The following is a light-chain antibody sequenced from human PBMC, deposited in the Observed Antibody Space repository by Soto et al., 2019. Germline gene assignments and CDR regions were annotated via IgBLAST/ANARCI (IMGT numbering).Light chain of an antibody. J-gene: IGKJ1*01. CDR1: QSVSSN. CDR3: QQYGSSPAT. Sequence: EIVLTQSPGTLSLSPGERATLSCRASQSVSSNLAWYQQKPGQAPRLLIFGASIRVTGIPDRFSGSGSGTDFTLTISRLEPEDFAVYYCQQYGSSPATFGQGTKVDIK. CDR2: GAS. V-gene: IGKV3-20*01.